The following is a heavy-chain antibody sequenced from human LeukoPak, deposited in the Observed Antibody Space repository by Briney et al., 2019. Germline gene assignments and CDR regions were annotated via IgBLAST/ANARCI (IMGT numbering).Heavy chain of an antibody. J-gene: IGHJ4*02. Sequence: ASVKVSCKASGYTFTSYGISWVRQAPGQGLEWMGWISAYNGNTNYAQKLQGRVIMTTDTSTSTAYMELRSLRSDDTAVYYCARDLGRPDYYDSSGYYYSYWGQGTLVTVSS. CDR1: GYTFTSYG. V-gene: IGHV1-18*01. CDR3: ARDLGRPDYYDSSGYYYSY. D-gene: IGHD3-22*01. CDR2: ISAYNGNT.